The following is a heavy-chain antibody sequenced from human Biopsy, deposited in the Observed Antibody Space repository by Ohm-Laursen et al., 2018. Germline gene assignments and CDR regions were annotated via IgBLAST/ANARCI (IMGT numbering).Heavy chain of an antibody. J-gene: IGHJ6*02. CDR2: IITVSETA. CDR1: GGSFSTYA. V-gene: IGHV1-69*13. D-gene: IGHD6-19*01. CDR3: VAYPSSGFFENNDDFAMDV. Sequence: GASVKVSCNASGGSFSTYAVSWVRQAPGHGLEWMGGIITVSETAGYAERFQGRVTITADVTTTTAYMDLSGLRSEDTAVYYCVAYPSSGFFENNDDFAMDVWGQGTTVIVSS.